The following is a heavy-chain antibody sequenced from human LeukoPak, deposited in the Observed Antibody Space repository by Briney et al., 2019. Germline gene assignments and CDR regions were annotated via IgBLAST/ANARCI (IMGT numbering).Heavy chain of an antibody. D-gene: IGHD3-16*01. Sequence: ASVKVSCKASGGTFSSYAISWVRRAPGQGLEWMGRIIPILGIANYAQKFQGRVTITADKSTSTAYMELSSLRSEDTAVYYCARIRSYYDYVWGSSFDYWGQGTLVTVSS. J-gene: IGHJ4*02. CDR3: ARIRSYYDYVWGSSFDY. CDR2: IIPILGIA. V-gene: IGHV1-69*04. CDR1: GGTFSSYA.